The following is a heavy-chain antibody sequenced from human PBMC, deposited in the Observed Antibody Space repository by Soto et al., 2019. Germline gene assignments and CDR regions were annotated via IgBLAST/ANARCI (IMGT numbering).Heavy chain of an antibody. Sequence: ESGPTLVNPTQTLTLTCTFSGFSLSTSGVGVGWIRQPPGKALEWLALIYWNDDKRYSPSLKSRLTITKDTSKNQVVLTMTNMDPVDTATYYCAHKYYYDSRGYYYIDYWGQGTLVTVSS. V-gene: IGHV2-5*01. CDR2: IYWNDDK. CDR3: AHKYYYDSRGYYYIDY. D-gene: IGHD3-22*01. J-gene: IGHJ4*02. CDR1: GFSLSTSGVG.